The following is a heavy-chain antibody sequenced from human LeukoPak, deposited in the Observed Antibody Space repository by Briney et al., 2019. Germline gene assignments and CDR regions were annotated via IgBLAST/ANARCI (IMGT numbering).Heavy chain of an antibody. CDR1: GFTFSSYG. J-gene: IGHJ1*01. CDR3: AKTAQGGYDSRGYHEYFQQ. CDR2: ISYDGRNK. Sequence: PGRSLRLSCAASGFTFSSYGMHWVRQAPGKGLEWVAVISYDGRNKYYADSVKGRFTISRDNSKNTLYLQMNSLRAEDTAVYYCAKTAQGGYDSRGYHEYFQQWGPGTLVIVCS. D-gene: IGHD3-22*01. V-gene: IGHV3-30*18.